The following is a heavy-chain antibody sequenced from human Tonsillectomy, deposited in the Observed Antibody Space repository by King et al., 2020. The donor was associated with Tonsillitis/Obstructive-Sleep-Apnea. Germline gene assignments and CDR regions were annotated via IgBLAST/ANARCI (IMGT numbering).Heavy chain of an antibody. CDR2: IYYSGSI. CDR1: GGSISSGGSY. CDR3: ARDGHESSSPFSFDY. D-gene: IGHD6-6*01. V-gene: IGHV4-31*03. Sequence: VQLQESGPGLVKPSQTLSLTCTVSGGSISSGGSYWSWIRQHPGKGLEWIRYIYYSGSIYYNASLKSRVTISLDTSKNQFSLKMSSVTAADTAVYYCARDGHESSSPFSFDYWGQGTLVTVSS. J-gene: IGHJ4*02.